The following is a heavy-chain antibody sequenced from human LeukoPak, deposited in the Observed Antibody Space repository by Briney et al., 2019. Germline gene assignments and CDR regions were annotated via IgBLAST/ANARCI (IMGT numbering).Heavy chain of an antibody. CDR1: GYTFTDYA. CDR2: INAGTGDT. D-gene: IGHD4-23*01. CDR3: ARNAVGKTDFDY. J-gene: IGHJ4*02. V-gene: IGHV1-3*01. Sequence: ASVKVSCKASGYTFTDYAMHWVRQAPGQRLEWMGWINAGTGDTKYSQKFQGRDTITRDTSATTAHMELSSLRSEDTAVYYCARNAVGKTDFDYWGQGTLVTVSS.